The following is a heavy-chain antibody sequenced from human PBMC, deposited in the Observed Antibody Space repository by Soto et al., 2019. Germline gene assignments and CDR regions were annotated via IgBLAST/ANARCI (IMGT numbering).Heavy chain of an antibody. CDR1: GGSISSGAHY. Sequence: QVQLQESGPGLVKPSQTLSLSCTVSGGSISSGAHYWSWIRQHPGKGLEGIGYIYYSGSTYYKPSLKSRVTISVDTSKNQFSLNLSSVTAADTAVYYCATWGGSGSFGLDPWGQGTLVTVSS. J-gene: IGHJ5*02. CDR3: ATWGGSGSFGLDP. CDR2: IYYSGST. V-gene: IGHV4-31*03. D-gene: IGHD5-12*01.